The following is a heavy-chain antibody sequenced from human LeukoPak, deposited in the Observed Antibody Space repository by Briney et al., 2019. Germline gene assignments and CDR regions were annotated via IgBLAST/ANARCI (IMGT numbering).Heavy chain of an antibody. J-gene: IGHJ4*02. CDR2: IYYSGST. Sequence: SSETLSLTCIVSGGSISSYYWSWIRQPPGKGLEWIGYIYYSGSTNYNPSLKSRVTISVDTSKNQFSLKLSSVTAADTAVYFCARAGVTIDYWGQGTLVTVSS. V-gene: IGHV4-59*01. CDR1: GGSISSYY. D-gene: IGHD3-10*01. CDR3: ARAGVTIDY.